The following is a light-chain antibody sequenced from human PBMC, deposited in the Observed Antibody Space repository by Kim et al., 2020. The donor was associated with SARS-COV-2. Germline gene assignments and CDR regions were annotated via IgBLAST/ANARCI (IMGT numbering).Light chain of an antibody. CDR3: QQYNNWPRT. CDR2: GAS. CDR1: QSVGSN. J-gene: IGKJ2*01. V-gene: IGKV3-15*01. Sequence: ETVMTQSPATLSVSPGERAIFSCRASQSVGSNLAWYQQKPGQTPRLLIYGASTRATGIPARFSGSGSETDFILTIDSLQSEDFAIYYCQQYNNWPRTFGQGTKVDIK.